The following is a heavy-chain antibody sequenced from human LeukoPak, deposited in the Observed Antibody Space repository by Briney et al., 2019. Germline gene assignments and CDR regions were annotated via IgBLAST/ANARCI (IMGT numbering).Heavy chain of an antibody. CDR3: ARGPYCSSTGCYLGFVG. J-gene: IGHJ4*02. CDR1: GGSISSGGYS. V-gene: IGHV4-30-2*01. D-gene: IGHD2-2*01. CDR2: IYHSGST. Sequence: SETLSLTCAVSGGSISSGGYSWSWIRQPPGKGLEWIGYIYHSGSTYYNPSLKSRVTISVDRSKNQFSLKLSSVTAADTAVYYCARGPYCSSTGCYLGFVGWGQGTLVTVSS.